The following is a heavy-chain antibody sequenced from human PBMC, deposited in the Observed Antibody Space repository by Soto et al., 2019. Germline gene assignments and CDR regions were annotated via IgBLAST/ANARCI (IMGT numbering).Heavy chain of an antibody. Sequence: TLSLTCAVSGGSFSDFYWTWIRQLPGKGLEWIGEINHIGYTNYNPSLESRVAISVDTSKNQFSLNLRSVTAADTAVYYCGPRGAVAPRGYWGQGTLVTVSS. V-gene: IGHV4-34*01. CDR2: INHIGYT. CDR1: GGSFSDFY. D-gene: IGHD2-15*01. J-gene: IGHJ4*02. CDR3: GPRGAVAPRGY.